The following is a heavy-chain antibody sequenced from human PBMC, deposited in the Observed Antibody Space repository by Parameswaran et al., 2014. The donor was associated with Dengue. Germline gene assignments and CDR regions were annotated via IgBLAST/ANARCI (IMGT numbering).Heavy chain of an antibody. CDR2: ISGSGGST. V-gene: IGHV3-23*01. CDR3: AKDVSTSLMGGYYGMDV. Sequence: VRQAPGKGLEWVSTISGSGGSTYYADSVKGRFTISRDNSNNTLYLQMNSLRAEDTAGYYCAKDVSTSLMGGYYGMDVWGQGTTVTVSS. D-gene: IGHD2-2*01. J-gene: IGHJ6*02.